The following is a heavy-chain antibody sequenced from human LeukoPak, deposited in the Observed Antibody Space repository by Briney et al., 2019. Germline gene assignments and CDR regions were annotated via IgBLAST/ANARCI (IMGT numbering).Heavy chain of an antibody. CDR3: AKDIHSGSYFHYGMDV. CDR2: ISYDGSNK. Sequence: GGSLRLSCAASGFTFSSYGMHWVRQAPGKGLEWVAVISYDGSNKYYADSVKGRFTISRDNSKNTLYLQMNSLRAEDTAVYYCAKDIHSGSYFHYGMDVWAKGPRSPSP. D-gene: IGHD1-26*01. V-gene: IGHV3-30*18. CDR1: GFTFSSYG. J-gene: IGHJ6*02.